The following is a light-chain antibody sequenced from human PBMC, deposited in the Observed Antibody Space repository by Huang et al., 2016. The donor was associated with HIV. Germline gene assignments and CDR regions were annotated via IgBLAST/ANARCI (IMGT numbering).Light chain of an antibody. V-gene: IGKV1-39*01. CDR1: DNIDTY. CDR3: QQTFVAPPEDT. Sequence: DIEMTQSPSSLSASVGDTVTISCRAGDNIDTYLHWYQQKPGEAPKLLISGASNQQAGVPLRFRGSGSGMYFTLTINSLQPEDFATYFCQQTFVAPPEDTFGQGTRLEIK. CDR2: GAS. J-gene: IGKJ2*01.